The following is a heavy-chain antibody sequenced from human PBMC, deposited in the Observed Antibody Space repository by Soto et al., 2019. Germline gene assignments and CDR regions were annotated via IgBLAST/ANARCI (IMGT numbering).Heavy chain of an antibody. J-gene: IGHJ4*02. D-gene: IGHD3-10*01. CDR1: GGSFSGYY. CDR2: INHSGST. CDR3: ARGDFRFGELLI. V-gene: IGHV4-34*01. Sequence: PSETLSLTCAVYGGSFSGYYWSWIRQPPGKGLEWIGEINHSGSTNYNPSLKSRVTISVDTSKNQFSLKLSSVTAADTAVYYCARGDFRFGELLIWGQGTLVTVSS.